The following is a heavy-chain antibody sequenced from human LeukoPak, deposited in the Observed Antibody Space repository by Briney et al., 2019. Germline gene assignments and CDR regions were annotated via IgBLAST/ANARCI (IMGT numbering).Heavy chain of an antibody. V-gene: IGHV3-23*01. J-gene: IGHJ4*02. CDR2: LSGSGGGT. CDR3: AKGGGYSGDYVSAY. CDR1: GFTFSSYA. D-gene: IGHD4-17*01. Sequence: GGSLRLSCAASGFTFSSYAMSWVRQAPGKGLEWVSALSGSGGGTHYADAVKGRFTISRDNSKNALYLQMNSLRAADTAVYYCAKGGGYSGDYVSAYWGQGTLVTVSS.